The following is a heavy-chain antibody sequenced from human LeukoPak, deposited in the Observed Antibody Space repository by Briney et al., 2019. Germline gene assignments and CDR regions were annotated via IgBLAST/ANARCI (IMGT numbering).Heavy chain of an antibody. Sequence: GGSLRLSCTAPGIPFWRHAMNWVRQAPGKGLEWVSGIYGAATAAYYADSVKGRFTISRDNSKNTLWLQMNSLRAEDTAVYYCAKSLHDSTTFWSEFRGFDVWGQGTMVTVSS. D-gene: IGHD2/OR15-2a*01. J-gene: IGHJ3*01. CDR3: AKSLHDSTTFWSEFRGFDV. CDR1: GIPFWRHA. V-gene: IGHV3-23*01. CDR2: IYGAATAA.